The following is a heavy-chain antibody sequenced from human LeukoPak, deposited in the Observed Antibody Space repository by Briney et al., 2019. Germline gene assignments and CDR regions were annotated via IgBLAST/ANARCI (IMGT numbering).Heavy chain of an antibody. V-gene: IGHV4-61*02. CDR1: GGSISCGSYY. D-gene: IGHD2-15*01. CDR2: IYTSGST. Sequence: SETLSLTCTVSGGSISCGSYYWSWIRQPAGKGQEWIGRIYTSGSTNYNPSLKSRVTISVDTSKNQFSLKLSSVTAADTAVYYCARDRSLAARVYNDYYYMDVWGKGTTVTVSS. CDR3: ARDRSLAARVYNDYYYMDV. J-gene: IGHJ6*03.